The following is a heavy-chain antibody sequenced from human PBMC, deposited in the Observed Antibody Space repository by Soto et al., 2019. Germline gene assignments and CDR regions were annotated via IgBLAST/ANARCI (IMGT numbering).Heavy chain of an antibody. Sequence: QVTLKESGPVLVKPTETLTLTCTVSGFSLSNARMGVSWIRQPPGKALEWLAHIFSNDEKSYSTSLKSRLTISKDTSKSQVVLTMTNMDPVDTATYYCARHGRGVGARRLDYWGQGTLVTVSS. J-gene: IGHJ4*02. V-gene: IGHV2-26*01. CDR2: IFSNDEK. CDR1: GFSLSNARMG. CDR3: ARHGRGVGARRLDY. D-gene: IGHD1-26*01.